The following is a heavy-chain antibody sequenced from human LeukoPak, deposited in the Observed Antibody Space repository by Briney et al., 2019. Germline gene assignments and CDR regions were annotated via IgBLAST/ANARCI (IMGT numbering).Heavy chain of an antibody. CDR2: IYYSGST. J-gene: IGHJ3*02. V-gene: IGHV4-59*01. D-gene: IGHD3-16*02. CDR1: GGSISSYY. Sequence: SETLSLTCTVSGGSISSYYWSWIRQPPGKGLDWIGYIYYSGSTNYNPSLKSRVTISVDTSKNQCSLKLSSVTAADTAVYHCARFRRDDYIWGSYRLDDAFDIWGQGTMVTVSS. CDR3: ARFRRDDYIWGSYRLDDAFDI.